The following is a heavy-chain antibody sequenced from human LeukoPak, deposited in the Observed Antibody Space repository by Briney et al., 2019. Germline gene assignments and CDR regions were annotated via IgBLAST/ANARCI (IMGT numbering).Heavy chain of an antibody. J-gene: IGHJ4*02. D-gene: IGHD3-16*01. CDR2: IIPIFGTA. CDR3: ARLLPGRGYYFDY. Sequence: SVKVSCKASGGTFSSYAISWVRQAPGQGLEWMGGIIPIFGTANYAQKFQGRVTITRDTSASTAYMELSSLRSEDTAVYYCARLLPGRGYYFDYWGQGTLVTVSS. V-gene: IGHV1-69*05. CDR1: GGTFSSYA.